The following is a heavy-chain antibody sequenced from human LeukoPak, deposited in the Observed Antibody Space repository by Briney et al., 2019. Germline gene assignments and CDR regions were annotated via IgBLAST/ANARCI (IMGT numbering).Heavy chain of an antibody. CDR1: GGSFSGYY. Sequence: PSETLSLTCAVYGGSFSGYYWSWIRQPPGKGLEWIGETNHSGSTNYNPSLKSRVTISVDTSKNQFSLKLSSVTAADTAVYYCARRAAGPPRVDFWGQGTLVTVSS. CDR3: ARRAAGPPRVDF. CDR2: TNHSGST. V-gene: IGHV4-34*01. D-gene: IGHD6-13*01. J-gene: IGHJ4*02.